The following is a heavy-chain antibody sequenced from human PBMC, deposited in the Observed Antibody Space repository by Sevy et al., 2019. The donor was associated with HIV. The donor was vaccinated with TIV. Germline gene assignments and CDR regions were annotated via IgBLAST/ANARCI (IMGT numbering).Heavy chain of an antibody. V-gene: IGHV3-7*01. J-gene: IGHJ4*02. Sequence: GGSLRLSCAASGFTLSSYWMSWVRQAPGKGLEWVANIKQDGSEKYYVDSVKGRLTISRDNAKNSLYLQMNSLRAEDTAVYYCARERGVVVAATPTYYFDYWGQGTLVTVSS. CDR2: IKQDGSEK. CDR1: GFTLSSYW. D-gene: IGHD2-15*01. CDR3: ARERGVVVAATPTYYFDY.